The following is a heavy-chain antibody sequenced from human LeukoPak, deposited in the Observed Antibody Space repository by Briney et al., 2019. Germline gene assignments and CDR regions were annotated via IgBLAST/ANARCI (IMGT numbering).Heavy chain of an antibody. V-gene: IGHV3-23*01. CDR2: ISGGDGST. Sequence: GGSLRLSCAASGFPFSSYAMSWVRQAPGKGLEWVSAISGGDGSTYYADSVKGRFTISRDNSKNTLSLQMNSLRAEDAAVYYCAKGDSSGWYESNRFDPWGQGTLVTVSS. CDR1: GFPFSSYA. D-gene: IGHD6-19*01. J-gene: IGHJ5*01. CDR3: AKGDSSGWYESNRFDP.